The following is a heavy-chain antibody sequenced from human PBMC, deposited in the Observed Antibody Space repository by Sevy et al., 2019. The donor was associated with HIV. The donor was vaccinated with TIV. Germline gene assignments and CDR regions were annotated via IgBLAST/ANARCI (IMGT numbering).Heavy chain of an antibody. J-gene: IGHJ6*02. CDR1: GGSIRSGRYY. Sequence: SETLSLTCNVSGGSIRSGRYYWSWIRQPAGKGLEWIGRIYIRGTTNYNPSLKSRITMSVDTSKNQFSLKLSSVTATDTAVYYCARELSDYGMDVSGQGTTVTVSS. CDR3: ARELSDYGMDV. CDR2: IYIRGTT. V-gene: IGHV4-61*02.